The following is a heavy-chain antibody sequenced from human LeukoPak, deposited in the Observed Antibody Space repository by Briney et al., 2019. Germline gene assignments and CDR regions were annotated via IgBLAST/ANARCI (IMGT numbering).Heavy chain of an antibody. CDR2: INHSGST. J-gene: IGHJ6*03. CDR3: ARGYNWNYGLFDYYYMDV. CDR1: GYSISSGYY. V-gene: IGHV4-38-2*02. D-gene: IGHD1-7*01. Sequence: SETLSLTCTVSGYSISSGYYWSWIRQPPGKGLEWIGEINHSGSTNYNPPLKSRVTISVDTSKNQFSLKLSSVTAADTAVYYCARGYNWNYGLFDYYYMDVWGKGTTVTVSS.